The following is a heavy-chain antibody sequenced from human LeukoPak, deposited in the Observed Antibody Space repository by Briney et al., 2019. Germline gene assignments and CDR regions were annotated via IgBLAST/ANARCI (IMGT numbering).Heavy chain of an antibody. Sequence: ASVKVSCKASGGTFSSYAISWVRQAPGQGLEWMGRIIPILGIANYAQKFQGRVTITADKSTSTAYMELSSLRSEDTAVYYCARDPGAAAADIHFDYWGQGTLVTVSS. CDR1: GGTFSSYA. CDR2: IIPILGIA. J-gene: IGHJ4*02. CDR3: ARDPGAAAADIHFDY. V-gene: IGHV1-69*04. D-gene: IGHD6-13*01.